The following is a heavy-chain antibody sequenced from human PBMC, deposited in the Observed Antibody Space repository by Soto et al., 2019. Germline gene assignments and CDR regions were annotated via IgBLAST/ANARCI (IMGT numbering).Heavy chain of an antibody. CDR3: AREAPYCTNGVCYRKYHFDY. Sequence: SETLSLTCTVSGGSISGYYWSWIRQPPGKGLEWIGYIYYSGSTTYNPSLKSRLTISVDTSKNQFSLRLSSVTAADTAVYYCAREAPYCTNGVCYRKYHFDYWGQGTLVTVSS. CDR1: GGSISGYY. V-gene: IGHV4-59*01. D-gene: IGHD2-8*01. J-gene: IGHJ4*02. CDR2: IYYSGST.